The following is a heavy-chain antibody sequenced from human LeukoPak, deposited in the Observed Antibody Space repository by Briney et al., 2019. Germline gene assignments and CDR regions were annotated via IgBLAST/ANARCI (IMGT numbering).Heavy chain of an antibody. V-gene: IGHV3-30*02. CDR2: IRYDGSNK. CDR3: VRDHHRRLYDSQARDTFDI. CDR1: GFTFSSYG. Sequence: GGSLRLSCAASGFTFSSYGMHWVRQAPGKGLEWVAFIRYDGSNKYYADSVKGRFTISRDNSKNTLYLQMNSLRAEDTAVYYCVRDHHRRLYDSQARDTFDIWGQGTVVTVSS. D-gene: IGHD3-22*01. J-gene: IGHJ3*02.